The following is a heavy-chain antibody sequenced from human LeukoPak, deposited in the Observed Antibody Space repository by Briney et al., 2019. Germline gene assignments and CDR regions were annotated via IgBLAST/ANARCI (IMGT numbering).Heavy chain of an antibody. CDR2: IIPIFGTA. Sequence: SVKVSFKASGGTFSSYAISWVRQAPGQGLEWMGGIIPIFGTANYAQKFQGRVTITADESTSTAYMELSSLRSEDTAVYYCARGVVVAALIYYYYGMDVWGQGTTATVSS. V-gene: IGHV1-69*01. J-gene: IGHJ6*02. CDR1: GGTFSSYA. CDR3: ARGVVVAALIYYYYGMDV. D-gene: IGHD2-15*01.